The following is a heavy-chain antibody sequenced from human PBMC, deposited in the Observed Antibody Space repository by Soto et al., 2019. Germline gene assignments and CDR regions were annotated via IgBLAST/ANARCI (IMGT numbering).Heavy chain of an antibody. CDR3: ARSMTMVRGVIGAFDI. J-gene: IGHJ3*02. V-gene: IGHV1-69*02. D-gene: IGHD3-10*01. CDR2: IIPILGIA. Sequence: QVQLVQSGAEVKKPGSSVNVSCTASGGTFSSYTISWVRQAPGQGLEWMGRIIPILGIANYAQKFQGRVTINPDKSTSTAYMELSSVSSEDTAVHYCARSMTMVRGVIGAFDIGGQGTMVTVSS. CDR1: GGTFSSYT.